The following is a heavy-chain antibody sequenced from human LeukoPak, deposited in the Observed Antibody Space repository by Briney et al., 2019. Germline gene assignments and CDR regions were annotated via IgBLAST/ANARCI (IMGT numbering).Heavy chain of an antibody. J-gene: IGHJ3*02. CDR1: GFTFSSYA. D-gene: IGHD3-22*01. CDR3: ARGISGYHLQLPGI. Sequence: PGRSLRLSCAASGFTFSSYAMHWVRQAPGKGLEWVAIIPFDGSNKYYADSVKGRFTISRDNSKNTLYLQMNSLRAEDTAVYYCARGISGYHLQLPGIWGQGTMVTVSS. V-gene: IGHV3-30*04. CDR2: IPFDGSNK.